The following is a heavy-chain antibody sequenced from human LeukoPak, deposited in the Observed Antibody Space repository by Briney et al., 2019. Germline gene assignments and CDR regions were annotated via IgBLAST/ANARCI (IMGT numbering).Heavy chain of an antibody. CDR2: IKSKTDGGTT. J-gene: IGHJ6*03. D-gene: IGHD4-11*01. CDR1: GFTFSNAW. CDR3: TTTVTTRGYCYYYMDV. Sequence: GGSLRLSCAASGFTFSNAWMSWVRQAPGKGLEWVGRIKSKTDGGTTDYAAPVKGRFTISRDDSKNTLYLQMNSLKTEDTAVYYCTTTVTTRGYCYYYMDVWGKGTTVTVSS. V-gene: IGHV3-15*01.